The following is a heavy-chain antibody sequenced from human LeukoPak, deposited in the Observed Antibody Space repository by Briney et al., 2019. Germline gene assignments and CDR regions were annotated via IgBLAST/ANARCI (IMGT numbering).Heavy chain of an antibody. CDR3: AREWYYYGSGSYYNLRTIDY. CDR2: IYYSGST. V-gene: IGHV4-31*03. D-gene: IGHD3-10*01. J-gene: IGHJ4*02. CDR1: GGSISSRGYY. Sequence: PSQTLSLTCTLSGGSISSRGYYWSWIRHHPGKGLEGIRYIYYSGSTYYNPSLKSRVTISVDTSKNQFSLKLSSVTAADTAVYYCAREWYYYGSGSYYNLRTIDYWGQGTLVTVSS.